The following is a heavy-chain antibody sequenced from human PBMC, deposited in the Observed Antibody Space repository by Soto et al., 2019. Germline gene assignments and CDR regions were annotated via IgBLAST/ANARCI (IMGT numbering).Heavy chain of an antibody. CDR1: GDTFSSSG. D-gene: IGHD3-9*01. J-gene: IGHJ6*02. CDR2: ITPIYNKT. V-gene: IGHV1-69*06. Sequence: GASVKVSGNASGDTFSSSGVNWVRQAPGQGLEWMGEITPIYNKTTYAQRFQGRVTLTADTSSRTAYMELSSLRSDDTAIYYCARAPLLTVITLYSVDVLGQGTTVGVSS. CDR3: ARAPLLTVITLYSVDV.